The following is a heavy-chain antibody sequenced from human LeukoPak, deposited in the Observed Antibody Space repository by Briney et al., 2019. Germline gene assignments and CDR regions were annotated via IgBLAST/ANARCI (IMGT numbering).Heavy chain of an antibody. Sequence: GGSLRLSCEASGFTFSSFAMNWVRQAPGKGLEWVSTIFSGSGSSTYYADSVKGRFTISRDNSENTLYLQMNSLRAEDTAVYYCAKGGSYYYDSKNYLDYWGQGTLVTVSS. CDR1: GFTFSSFA. J-gene: IGHJ4*02. V-gene: IGHV3-23*05. CDR2: IFSGSGSST. D-gene: IGHD3-22*01. CDR3: AKGGSYYYDSKNYLDY.